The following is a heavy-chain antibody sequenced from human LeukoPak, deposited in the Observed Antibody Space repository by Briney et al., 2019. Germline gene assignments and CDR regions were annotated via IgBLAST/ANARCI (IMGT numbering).Heavy chain of an antibody. D-gene: IGHD2-15*01. CDR3: ASLLLYCSGATCYSDY. J-gene: IGHJ4*02. V-gene: IGHV3-30*03. Sequence: GGSLRLSCAASGFTFSNYGIHWVRQAPGKGLEWVAVISSDGNNKYYADSVKGRFTISRDSSKNTLYLQMNSLRPEDTAVYFCASLLLYCSGATCYSDYWGQGTLVTVSS. CDR2: ISSDGNNK. CDR1: GFTFSNYG.